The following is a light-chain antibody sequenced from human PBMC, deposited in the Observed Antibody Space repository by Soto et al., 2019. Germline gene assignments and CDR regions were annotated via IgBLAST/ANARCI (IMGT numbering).Light chain of an antibody. CDR2: HNN. Sequence: QSVLTQPPSASGTPGQRVTISCSGSSSNIGSNSVNWYQQVPGTAPKLLIYHNNQRPSGVPDRFSGSKSGTSASLAISGLQSEDEADYYCAVWDDSLNGRLFGGGTKVTVL. CDR3: AVWDDSLNGRL. J-gene: IGLJ2*01. V-gene: IGLV1-44*01. CDR1: SSNIGSNS.